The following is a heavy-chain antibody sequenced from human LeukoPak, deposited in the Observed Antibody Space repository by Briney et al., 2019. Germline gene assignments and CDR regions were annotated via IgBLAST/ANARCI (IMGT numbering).Heavy chain of an antibody. D-gene: IGHD3-16*01. Sequence: SETLFLTCTVSGGSISSSSYYWGWIRQRPGKGLEWIGSIYYSGSTYYNPSLKSRVTISVDTSKNQFSLKLSSVTAADTAVYYCARHFGGAPTDWGQGTLVTVSS. CDR2: IYYSGST. J-gene: IGHJ4*02. CDR1: GGSISSSSYY. V-gene: IGHV4-39*01. CDR3: ARHFGGAPTD.